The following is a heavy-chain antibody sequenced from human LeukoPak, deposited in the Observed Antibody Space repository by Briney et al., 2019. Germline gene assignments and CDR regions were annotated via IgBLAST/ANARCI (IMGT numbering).Heavy chain of an antibody. J-gene: IGHJ4*02. Sequence: SETLSLTCAVSGGSISSSNWWSWVRQPPGKGLEWIGEIYHSGSTNYNPSLKSRVTISVDKSKNQFSLKLSSVTAADTAAYYCASNGYNYGYYFDFRGQGTLVTVSS. V-gene: IGHV4-4*02. CDR2: IYHSGST. CDR1: GGSISSSNW. CDR3: ASNGYNYGYYFDF. D-gene: IGHD5-18*01.